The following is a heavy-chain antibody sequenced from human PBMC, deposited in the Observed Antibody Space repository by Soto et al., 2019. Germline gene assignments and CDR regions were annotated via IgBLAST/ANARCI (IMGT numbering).Heavy chain of an antibody. D-gene: IGHD2-8*01. V-gene: IGHV3-33*01. J-gene: IGHJ6*03. CDR1: GFTFSSYG. Sequence: QVQLVESGGGVVQPGRSLSLTCGASGFTFSSYGRHWVRQAPGKGLEWVAVIWYDGNNKYYADSVKGRFTISRDNSKNALYLQMNGLRAGDMGVYDCAPPNGYRNGPVCMLFWDKGTTVTVS. CDR2: IWYDGNNK. CDR3: APPNGYRNGPVCMLF.